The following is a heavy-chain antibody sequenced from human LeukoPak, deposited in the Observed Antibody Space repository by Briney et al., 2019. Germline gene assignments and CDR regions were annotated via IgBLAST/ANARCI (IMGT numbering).Heavy chain of an antibody. J-gene: IGHJ4*02. Sequence: KSSETLSLTCTVSGGSISSGDYYWSWIRQPPGKGPEWIGYIYYSGSTYYNPSLKSRVTISVDTSKNQFSLKLSSVTAADTAVYYCARVSDYDFWSGYFYFDYWGQGTLVTVSS. CDR2: IYYSGST. D-gene: IGHD3-3*01. V-gene: IGHV4-30-4*01. CDR3: ARVSDYDFWSGYFYFDY. CDR1: GGSISSGDYY.